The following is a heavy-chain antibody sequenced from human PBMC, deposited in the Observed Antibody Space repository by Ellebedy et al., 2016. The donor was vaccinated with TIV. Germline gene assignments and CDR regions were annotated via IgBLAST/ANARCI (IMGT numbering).Heavy chain of an antibody. V-gene: IGHV3-48*02. D-gene: IGHD2-8*01. CDR3: ARDPSGTNNRYHSFQH. Sequence: PGGSLRLSCATSGFTFSDYSMNWVRQAPGKGLEWISYITSKSDTVQYADSVQGRFTISRDNVKNSLYLQMNSLRDEDTAVYYCARDPSGTNNRYHSFQHWGQGTLVTVSS. CDR2: ITSKSDTV. J-gene: IGHJ1*01. CDR1: GFTFSDYS.